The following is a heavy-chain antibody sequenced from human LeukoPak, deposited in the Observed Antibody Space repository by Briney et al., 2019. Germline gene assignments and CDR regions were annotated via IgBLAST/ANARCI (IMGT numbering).Heavy chain of an antibody. D-gene: IGHD4-11*01. CDR3: TKGLQSNDAFDI. Sequence: GGSLRLSCAASGFTFNNAWMSWVRQAPGKGLEWVGRITSKTDGGTTDYAAPVKGRFTVSRDDSKNTLYLQMNSLKTEDTAVYYCTKGLQSNDAFDIWGQGTMVTVSS. V-gene: IGHV3-15*01. CDR2: ITSKTDGGTT. CDR1: GFTFNNAW. J-gene: IGHJ3*02.